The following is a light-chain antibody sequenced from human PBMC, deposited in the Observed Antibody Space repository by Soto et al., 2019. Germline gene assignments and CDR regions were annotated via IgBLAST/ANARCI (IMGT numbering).Light chain of an antibody. CDR2: GAS. CDR3: QQYDNWPPT. V-gene: IGKV3D-15*01. Sequence: EIVMTQSPATLSMYPGERATLSCISSQSVRSNLAWYHQRPGQAPRLLIYGASTRATGIPARFSGSGSGTEFTLTINSLQSEDFVVYYCQQYDNWPPTFGQGTRLEIK. J-gene: IGKJ5*01. CDR1: QSVRSN.